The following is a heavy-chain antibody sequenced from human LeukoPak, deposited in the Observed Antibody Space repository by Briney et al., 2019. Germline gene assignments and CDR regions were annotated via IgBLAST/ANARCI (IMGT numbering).Heavy chain of an antibody. Sequence: PGGSLRLSCAASGFTVSSNYMSWVRQAPGKGLEWVSVIDSGGRIYYADTVKGRFTISRDNSKNTLYLQMNSLRAEDTAVYHCARTIVGPTYDAFDIWGQGTMVTVSS. V-gene: IGHV3-53*01. CDR1: GFTVSSNY. D-gene: IGHD1-26*01. J-gene: IGHJ3*02. CDR3: ARTIVGPTYDAFDI. CDR2: IDSGGRI.